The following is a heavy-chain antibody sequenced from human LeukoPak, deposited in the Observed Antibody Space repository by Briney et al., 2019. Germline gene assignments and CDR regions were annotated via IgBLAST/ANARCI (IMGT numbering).Heavy chain of an antibody. D-gene: IGHD2-15*01. CDR1: GGTFSSYA. J-gene: IGHJ1*01. V-gene: IGHV1-69*13. CDR2: IIPIFGTA. CDR3: ATYCSGGSCYSHTKYCQH. Sequence: SVKVSCKASGGTFSSYAISWVRQTPGQGLEWMGGIIPIFGTANYAQKFQGRVTITADESTSTAYMELSSLRSEDTAVYYCATYCSGGSCYSHTKYCQHWGQGTLVTVSS.